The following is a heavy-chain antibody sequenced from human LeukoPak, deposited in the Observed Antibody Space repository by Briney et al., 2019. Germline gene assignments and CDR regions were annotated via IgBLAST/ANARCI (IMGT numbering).Heavy chain of an antibody. V-gene: IGHV1-2*02. CDR3: ARGTGTSLYFGH. CDR1: GYTFTGPH. J-gene: IGHJ4*02. CDR2: INPNSGGT. D-gene: IGHD3/OR15-3a*01. Sequence: GSVKVSFKASGYTFTGPHIYWVRQAPGQGLEWMGWINPNSGGTNSAQKFQGRVTVTRDTSISTAYLELNGLKSDDTAVYYCARGTGTSLYFGHWGQGTLVTVSS.